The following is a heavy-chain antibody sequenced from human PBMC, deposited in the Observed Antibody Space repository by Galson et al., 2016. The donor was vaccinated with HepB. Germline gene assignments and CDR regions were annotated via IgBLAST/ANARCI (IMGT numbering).Heavy chain of an antibody. D-gene: IGHD2-21*01. V-gene: IGHV4-34*01. CDR1: GGSFSDYY. Sequence: SETLSLTCAVYGGSFSDYYWSWIRQPPGKGLEWIGEINHSGSTNYSPSLNSRVTISVDTSKKQLSLKLSSVTAADTAVYYCARVSGDIHLWLHNGYNWFDPWGQGTLVTVSS. J-gene: IGHJ5*02. CDR2: INHSGST. CDR3: ARVSGDIHLWLHNGYNWFDP.